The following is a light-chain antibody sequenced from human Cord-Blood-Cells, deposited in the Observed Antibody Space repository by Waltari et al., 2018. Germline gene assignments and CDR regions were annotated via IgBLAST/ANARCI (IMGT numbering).Light chain of an antibody. J-gene: IGKJ2*01. Sequence: EIVLTQSPGTLSLSPGERATLSCRASQSVSSSYLAWYQQKPGQAPRLLIYGASSRATGIPDGFSGSWSGTDFTLTISRLEPEDFAVYYCQQYGSSPPYTFGQGTKLEIK. CDR3: QQYGSSPPYT. CDR2: GAS. V-gene: IGKV3-20*01. CDR1: QSVSSSY.